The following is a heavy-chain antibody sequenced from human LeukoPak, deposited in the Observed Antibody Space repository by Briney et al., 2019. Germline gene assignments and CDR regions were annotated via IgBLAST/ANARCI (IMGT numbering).Heavy chain of an antibody. Sequence: GGSLRLSCAASGFTFSSYAMSWVRQAPGKGLEWVSAISGSGGSTYYADSVKGRFTISRDNSKNTLYLQMNSLRAEDTAVYYCAKDQQPIAVAAYYFDYWGQGTLVTVSS. CDR2: ISGSGGST. CDR1: GFTFSSYA. J-gene: IGHJ4*02. D-gene: IGHD6-19*01. V-gene: IGHV3-23*01. CDR3: AKDQQPIAVAAYYFDY.